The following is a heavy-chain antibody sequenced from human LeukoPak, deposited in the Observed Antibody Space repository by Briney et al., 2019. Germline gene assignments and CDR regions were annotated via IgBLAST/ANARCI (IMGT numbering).Heavy chain of an antibody. CDR3: ARHVEIAVAGPIDY. V-gene: IGHV4-39*01. D-gene: IGHD6-19*01. CDR2: IYYSGST. Sequence: SETLSLTCTVSGGSMSSSSYYWGWIRQPPGKGLEWIGCIYYSGSTYYNPSLKSRVTISVDTSKNQFSLKLSSVTAADTAVYYCARHVEIAVAGPIDYWGQGTLVTVSS. CDR1: GGSMSSSSYY. J-gene: IGHJ4*02.